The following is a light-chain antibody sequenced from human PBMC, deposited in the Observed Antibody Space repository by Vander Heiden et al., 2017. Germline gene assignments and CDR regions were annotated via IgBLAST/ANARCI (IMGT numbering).Light chain of an antibody. CDR1: ALPKQY. Sequence: SYELTQPPSVSVSPGQTARITCSGDALPKQYAYWYQQKPGQAPVLVIYEDSGRPSGIPERFSGSSSGTTVTLTISGGQAEDEADYYCQSADSSGTYVVFGGGTKLTVL. V-gene: IGLV3-25*03. J-gene: IGLJ2*01. CDR3: QSADSSGTYVV. CDR2: EDS.